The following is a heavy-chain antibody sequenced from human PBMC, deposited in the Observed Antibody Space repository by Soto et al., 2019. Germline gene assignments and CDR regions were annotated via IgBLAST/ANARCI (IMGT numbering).Heavy chain of an antibody. V-gene: IGHV3-23*01. Sequence: EVQLLESGGGLVQPGGSLRLSCVASGFTFTNYAMTWVRQAPGKGLEWVSSISGSGDSTYYADSVKGRFTISRDNSKSTLYLQMNSLGAEDTAVYYCAKDHEWELRGIYWGQGTLVTVSS. CDR1: GFTFTNYA. CDR2: ISGSGDST. D-gene: IGHD1-26*01. CDR3: AKDHEWELRGIY. J-gene: IGHJ4*02.